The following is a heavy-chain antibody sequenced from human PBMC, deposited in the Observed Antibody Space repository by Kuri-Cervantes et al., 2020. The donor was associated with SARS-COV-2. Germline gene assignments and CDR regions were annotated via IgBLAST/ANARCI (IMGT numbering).Heavy chain of an antibody. J-gene: IGHJ4*02. D-gene: IGHD1-14*01. V-gene: IGHV3-23*01. CDR2: ISGSGINF. Sequence: GGSLRLPCSSSGFTFSSHALHWVRQTPGKGLEWVSGISGSGINFGNADSVKGRFTISSDTSKNTIYLQMNSLRVEDTAVYYCARDRKRTLFGGFDYWGQGLLVTVSS. CDR1: GFTFSSHA. CDR3: ARDRKRTLFGGFDY.